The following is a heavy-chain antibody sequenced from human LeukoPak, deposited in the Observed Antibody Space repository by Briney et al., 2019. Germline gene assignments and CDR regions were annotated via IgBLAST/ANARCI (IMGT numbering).Heavy chain of an antibody. V-gene: IGHV3-48*03. CDR2: ISSSPTSI. CDR3: ARKGNYGQGFDY. J-gene: IGHJ4*02. CDR1: GFSFSIYE. D-gene: IGHD3-10*01. Sequence: GGSLRLSCAASGFSFSIYEMNWVRQAPGKGLEWVSYISSSPTSIYYADSVRGRFTISRDNAKNSLYLQTSSLRAEDTAVYYCARKGNYGQGFDYWGQGTLVTVSS.